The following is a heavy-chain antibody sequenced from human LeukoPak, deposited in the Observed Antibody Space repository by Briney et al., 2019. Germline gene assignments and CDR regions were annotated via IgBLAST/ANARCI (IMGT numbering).Heavy chain of an antibody. J-gene: IGHJ6*02. Sequence: PLETLSLTCTVSGGSLSSYYWSWIRQPAGKGLEWIGRVYTSGSTNYNPSLKSRVTISVDTSKNQFSLKLSSVTAADTAVYYCARVHPSGEYYYYGMDVWGQGTTVTVSS. V-gene: IGHV4-4*07. CDR1: GGSLSSYY. CDR2: VYTSGST. D-gene: IGHD3-10*01. CDR3: ARVHPSGEYYYYGMDV.